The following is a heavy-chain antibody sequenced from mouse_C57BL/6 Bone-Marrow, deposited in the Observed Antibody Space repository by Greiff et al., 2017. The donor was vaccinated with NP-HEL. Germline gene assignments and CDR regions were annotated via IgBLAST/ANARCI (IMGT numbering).Heavy chain of an antibody. V-gene: IGHV10-1*01. J-gene: IGHJ4*01. CDR2: IRSKSNNYAT. Sequence: DVQLVESGGGLVQPKGSLKLSCAASGFSFNTYAMNWVRQAPGKGLEWVARIRSKSNNYATYYADSVKDRFTISRDDSESMLYLQMNNLKTEDTAMYYCVRHIKQSAMDYWGQGTSVTVSS. CDR3: VRHIKQSAMDY. CDR1: GFSFNTYA.